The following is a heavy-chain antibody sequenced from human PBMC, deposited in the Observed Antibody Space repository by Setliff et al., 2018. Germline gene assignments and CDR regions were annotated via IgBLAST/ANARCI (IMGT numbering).Heavy chain of an antibody. D-gene: IGHD3-9*01. Sequence: SETLSLTCTVSGGSIRSGSFYWSWIRQSAEKGLEWIGRVHASGSPNYNPSFKGRVTISLDTSTNQFSLSLNSVTAADTAVYYCAKERYLDWFFENWGQGTLVTVSS. CDR2: VHASGSP. CDR3: AKERYLDWFFEN. V-gene: IGHV4-61*02. CDR1: GGSIRSGSFY. J-gene: IGHJ4*02.